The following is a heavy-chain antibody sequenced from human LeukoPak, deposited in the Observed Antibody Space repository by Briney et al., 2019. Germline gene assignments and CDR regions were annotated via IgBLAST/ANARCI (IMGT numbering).Heavy chain of an antibody. CDR1: GGSFSGYY. V-gene: IGHV4-34*01. J-gene: IGHJ6*03. CDR3: ARRPLYYYCSGSYVGYYMDV. Sequence: SETLSLTCAVYGGSFSGYYWSWIRQPPGKGLEWIGEINHSGSTNYNPSLKSRVTISVDTSKNQFSLKLSSVTAADTAVYYCARRPLYYYCSGSYVGYYMDVWGKGTTVTISS. D-gene: IGHD3-10*01. CDR2: INHSGST.